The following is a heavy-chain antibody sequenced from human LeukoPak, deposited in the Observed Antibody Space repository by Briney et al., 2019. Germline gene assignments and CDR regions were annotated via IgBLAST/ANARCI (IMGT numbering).Heavy chain of an antibody. CDR1: GGTFSTYA. D-gene: IGHD6-13*01. Sequence: SVKVSCKASGGTFSTYAISWVRQAPGQGLEWVGRIGPILGTANYAQNFQGRVTITADRSTTTAYMELSSLRSEDTAVYYCARVPQGSSWPYYFDYWGQGTLVTVSS. V-gene: IGHV1-69*04. CDR2: IGPILGTA. CDR3: ARVPQGSSWPYYFDY. J-gene: IGHJ4*02.